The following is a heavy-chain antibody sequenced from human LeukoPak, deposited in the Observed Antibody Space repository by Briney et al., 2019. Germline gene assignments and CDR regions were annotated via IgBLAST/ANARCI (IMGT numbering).Heavy chain of an antibody. CDR2: VYYSGRT. D-gene: IGHD3-16*01. Sequence: PSETLSLTCTVSGASISSSSYFWGWIRQSPGKGLEYIGSVYYSGRTYYNPSLKSRVTIPLDTSTNQFSLRLTSVTAADTAVYYCARPLDTSLANPFDIWGHGAMVTVSS. V-gene: IGHV4-39*01. J-gene: IGHJ3*02. CDR3: ARPLDTSLANPFDI. CDR1: GASISSSSYF.